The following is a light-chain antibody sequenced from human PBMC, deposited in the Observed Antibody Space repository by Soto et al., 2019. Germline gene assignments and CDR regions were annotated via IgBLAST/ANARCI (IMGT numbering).Light chain of an antibody. CDR1: QSVSSSY. Sequence: EIVLTQSPGTLSLSPGERATLSCRASQSVSSSYLAWYQQKPGQAPRLLIYGASSRATGIPDRFSSSGSGTDFTFSISRLEPEDFAVYYCQQYGSSPPITFGQGTRLEIK. J-gene: IGKJ5*01. CDR3: QQYGSSPPIT. CDR2: GAS. V-gene: IGKV3-20*01.